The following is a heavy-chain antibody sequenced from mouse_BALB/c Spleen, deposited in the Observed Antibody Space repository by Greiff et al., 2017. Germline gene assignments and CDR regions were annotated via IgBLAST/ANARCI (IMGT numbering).Heavy chain of an antibody. V-gene: IGHV5-9*03. CDR3: ARYSGYFDV. J-gene: IGHJ1*01. CDR2: ISSGGGNT. Sequence: EVKLQESGGGLVKPGGSLKLSCAASGFTFSSYTMSWVRQTPEKRLEWVATISSGGGNTYYPDSVKGRFTISRDNAKNNLYLQMSSLRSEDTALYYCARYSGYFDVWGAGTTVTVSS. CDR1: GFTFSSYT.